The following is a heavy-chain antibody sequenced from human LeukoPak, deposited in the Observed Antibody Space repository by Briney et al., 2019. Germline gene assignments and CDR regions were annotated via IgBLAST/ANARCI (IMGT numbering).Heavy chain of an antibody. D-gene: IGHD3-3*01. CDR3: AREMDDFWSGYSSGTPFDY. CDR1: GFTFGDYA. V-gene: IGHV3-49*03. J-gene: IGHJ4*02. Sequence: PAGGSLRLSCTASGFTFGDYAMSWFRQAPGKGLEWVGFIRSKAYGGTTEYAASVRGRFTISRDNAKNSLYLQMNSLRAEDTAVYYCAREMDDFWSGYSSGTPFDYWGQGTLVTVSS. CDR2: IRSKAYGGTT.